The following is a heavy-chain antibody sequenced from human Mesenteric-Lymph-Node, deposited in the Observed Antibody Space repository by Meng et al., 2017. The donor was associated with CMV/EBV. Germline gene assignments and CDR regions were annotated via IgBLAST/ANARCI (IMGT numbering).Heavy chain of an antibody. J-gene: IGHJ4*02. Sequence: SGFTFSSDAMHWVRQAPGKGLEWVAVISYDGSKKYYEDDVKGRFTISRDNSKNTLYLQMNSLRAEDTAVYYCARDHYYDSSGYFDYWGQGTLVTVSS. V-gene: IGHV3-30*04. CDR3: ARDHYYDSSGYFDY. D-gene: IGHD3-22*01. CDR1: GFTFSSDA. CDR2: ISYDGSKK.